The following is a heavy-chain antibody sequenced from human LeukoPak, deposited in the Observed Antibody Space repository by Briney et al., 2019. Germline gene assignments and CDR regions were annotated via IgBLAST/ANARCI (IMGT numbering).Heavy chain of an antibody. D-gene: IGHD2-15*01. V-gene: IGHV4-39*01. CDR3: ARHEGVVVASAPIGFDF. CDR1: GGSFSTTNHY. Sequence: PSETLSLTCTVSGGSFSTTNHYWGWIRQPPGKGPEWIGSIFHSGNPFYNPSLKSRVTMAVDTAKSQFSLKLTSVTAADTAIYFCARHEGVVVASAPIGFDFWGQGTLVTVSS. J-gene: IGHJ4*02. CDR2: IFHSGNP.